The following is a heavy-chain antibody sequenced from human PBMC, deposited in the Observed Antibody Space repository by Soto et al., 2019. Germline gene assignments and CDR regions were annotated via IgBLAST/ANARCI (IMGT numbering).Heavy chain of an antibody. CDR1: GFTFDDYA. V-gene: IGHV3-9*01. D-gene: IGHD1-1*01. J-gene: IGHJ6*03. Sequence: GGSLRLSCAASGFTFDDYAMHWVRQAPGKGLEWVSGISWNSGSIGYADSVKGRFTISRDNAKNSLYLQMNSLRAEDTALYYCAKEYNWNDLRYYYYMDVWGKGTTVTVSS. CDR2: ISWNSGSI. CDR3: AKEYNWNDLRYYYYMDV.